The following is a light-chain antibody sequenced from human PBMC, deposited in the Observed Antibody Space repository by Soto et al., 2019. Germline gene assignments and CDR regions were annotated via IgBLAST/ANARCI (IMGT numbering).Light chain of an antibody. CDR1: NRDVGSYNL. V-gene: IGLV2-23*01. J-gene: IGLJ1*01. CDR3: CSYRGGTTHYV. Sequence: QSVLTQPASVSGSPGQSVTISCTGTNRDVGSYNLVSWYQQYPGKAPKLMIFEGSKGPSGVSNRFSGSKSGNTASLTISGLRAEDEGDYYCCSYRGGTTHYVFGTGTTLTVL. CDR2: EGS.